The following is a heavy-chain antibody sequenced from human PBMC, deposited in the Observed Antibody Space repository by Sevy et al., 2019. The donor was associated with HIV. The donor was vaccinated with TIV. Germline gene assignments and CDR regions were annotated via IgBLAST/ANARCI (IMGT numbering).Heavy chain of an antibody. CDR2: ISTSSIHI. J-gene: IGHJ6*03. V-gene: IGHV3-21*01. D-gene: IGHD3-10*01. CDR3: AGDLQYYYGSNYYMDV. Sequence: GGSLRLSYAASGFTFSLHSMNWVRQAPGKGLEWVSYISTSSIHIYYADSVKGRFTISRDNAKNSLYLQMNSLRAEDTAVYFCAGDLQYYYGSNYYMDVWGKGTTVTVSS. CDR1: GFTFSLHS.